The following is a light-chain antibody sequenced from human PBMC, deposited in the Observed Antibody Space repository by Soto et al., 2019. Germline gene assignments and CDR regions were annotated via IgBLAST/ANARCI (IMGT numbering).Light chain of an antibody. Sequence: EIVLTKSPGTLYLSPGERATLSCRASQSVSDSYLAWYQQKPGQAPRLLIYASSRATGIPDRFSGSGSGTDFTLTISRLEPEDFAVYYCQHDGTSALFGPGTKVDIK. CDR3: QHDGTSAL. CDR1: QSVSDSY. V-gene: IGKV3-20*01. CDR2: AS. J-gene: IGKJ3*01.